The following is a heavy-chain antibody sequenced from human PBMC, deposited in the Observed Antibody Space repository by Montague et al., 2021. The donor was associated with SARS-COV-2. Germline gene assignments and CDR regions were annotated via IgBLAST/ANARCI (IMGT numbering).Heavy chain of an antibody. Sequence: SETLSLTCAVSGGSISDNNWWTWVRQSPGKGPEWMGEFYHSGDYNINESLRSRVAISLDKTKNQLSLKMTSLTAADTAVYYCSRTGLGSWALDDWGQGTSVTVSS. V-gene: IGHV4/OR15-8*01. J-gene: IGHJ4*02. CDR1: GGSISDNNW. CDR3: SRTGLGSWALDD. CDR2: FYHSGDY. D-gene: IGHD3-10*01.